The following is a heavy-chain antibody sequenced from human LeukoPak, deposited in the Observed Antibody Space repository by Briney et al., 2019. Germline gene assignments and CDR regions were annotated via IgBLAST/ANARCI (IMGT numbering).Heavy chain of an antibody. D-gene: IGHD4-17*01. V-gene: IGHV4-61*08. CDR3: AREDRGYGDHHFDY. Sequence: PSQTLSLTCTVSGGSISSGDYYWSWIRQPPGKGLEWIGEIYYSGSTNYNPSLKSRVTISVDTSKNQVSLKLSSVTAADTAVYYCAREDRGYGDHHFDYWGQGTLVTVSS. CDR1: GGSISSGDYY. CDR2: IYYSGST. J-gene: IGHJ4*02.